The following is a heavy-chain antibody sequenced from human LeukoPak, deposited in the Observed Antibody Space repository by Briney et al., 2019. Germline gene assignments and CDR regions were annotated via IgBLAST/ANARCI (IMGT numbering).Heavy chain of an antibody. D-gene: IGHD3-3*01. CDR1: GYTFTGYY. Sequence: ASVKVSCKASGYTFTGYYMHWVRQAPGQGLEWMGWINPNSGGTNYAQKFRGRVTMPRDTSISTAYMELSRLRSDDTAVYYCARDRRYYDFWSGSSWFDPWGQGTLVTVSS. J-gene: IGHJ5*02. V-gene: IGHV1-2*02. CDR3: ARDRRYYDFWSGSSWFDP. CDR2: INPNSGGT.